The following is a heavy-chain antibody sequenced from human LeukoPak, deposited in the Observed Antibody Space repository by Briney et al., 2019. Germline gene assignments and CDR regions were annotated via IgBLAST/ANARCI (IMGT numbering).Heavy chain of an antibody. CDR2: ISSSSSYI. CDR1: GFTFSSYG. D-gene: IGHD3-22*01. J-gene: IGHJ4*02. Sequence: GGSLRLSCAASGFTFSSYGMNWVRQAPGKGLEWVSSISSSSSYIYYADSVKGRFTISRDNAKNSLYLQMNSLRAEDTAVYYCARERRTMIVVAPIDYWGQGTLVTVSS. CDR3: ARERRTMIVVAPIDY. V-gene: IGHV3-21*01.